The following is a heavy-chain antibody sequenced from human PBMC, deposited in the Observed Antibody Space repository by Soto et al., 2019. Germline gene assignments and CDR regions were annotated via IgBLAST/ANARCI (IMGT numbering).Heavy chain of an antibody. Sequence: QVQLVESGGGVVQPGRSLRLSCAASGFTFSSYGMHWVRQAPGKGLDWVAFISYDGTNKYYVDSVKGRFTISRDNSKNTLYLQMNSLRGEDTAVYYCAKEGSPGFSTAWFINWGQGTLVTVSS. CDR3: AKEGSPGFSTAWFIN. J-gene: IGHJ4*02. CDR2: ISYDGTNK. V-gene: IGHV3-30*18. D-gene: IGHD6-19*01. CDR1: GFTFSSYG.